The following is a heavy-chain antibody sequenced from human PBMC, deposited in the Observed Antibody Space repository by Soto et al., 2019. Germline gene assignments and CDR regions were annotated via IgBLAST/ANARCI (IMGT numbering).Heavy chain of an antibody. Sequence: PSETLSLTCSVSGGSISSGDYYWNWIRQPPGKGLEWIGHIYYSGSTYYNSSLKSRVTISLGTSKNQFSLKLSSVTAADTAVYYCARLVYDSSGYRPGWGQGTLVTVS. CDR3: ARLVYDSSGYRPG. CDR1: GGSISSGDYY. J-gene: IGHJ4*02. V-gene: IGHV4-30-4*01. D-gene: IGHD3-22*01. CDR2: IYYSGST.